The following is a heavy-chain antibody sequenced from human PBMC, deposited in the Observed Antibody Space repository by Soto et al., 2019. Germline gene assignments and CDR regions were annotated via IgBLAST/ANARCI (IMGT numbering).Heavy chain of an antibody. J-gene: IGHJ4*02. CDR3: FKAALSPLAARFYYFDE. CDR2: ISGSDGRT. V-gene: IGHV3-23*01. Sequence: GGSLRLSCSASGFTFRKFAMSWVRQAPGKSLEWVSGISGSDGRTSYADSVKGRFTISRDNSKNTLYLQINSLRAEDTAIYYYFKAALSPLAARFYYFDEWGQGTLVTVSS. CDR1: GFTFRKFA. D-gene: IGHD6-25*01.